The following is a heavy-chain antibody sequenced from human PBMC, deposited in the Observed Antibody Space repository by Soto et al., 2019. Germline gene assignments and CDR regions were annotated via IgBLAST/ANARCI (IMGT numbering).Heavy chain of an antibody. CDR1: GFTFSNYG. CDR2: IWYDGSNK. CDR3: ARDPTFFYDSSGYYDY. D-gene: IGHD3-22*01. J-gene: IGHJ4*02. V-gene: IGHV3-33*01. Sequence: GGSLRLSCAASGFTFSNYGMHWVRQAPGKGLEWVAVIWYDGSNKYYADSVKGRFTISRDNAKNTLYLQMNSLRAEDTAVYYCARDPTFFYDSSGYYDYWGQGTLVTVSS.